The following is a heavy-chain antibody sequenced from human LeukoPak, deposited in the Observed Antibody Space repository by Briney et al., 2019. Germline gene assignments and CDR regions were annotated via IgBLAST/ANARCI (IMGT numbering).Heavy chain of an antibody. V-gene: IGHV3-11*01. Sequence: PGGSLRLSCAASGFTFSDYYMSWIRQAPGKGLEWVSYISSSGSTIYYADSVKGRFTISRDNAKNSLYLQMNSLRAEDTAVYYCAKEIMGYCSGGSDCAYDYWGQGTLVTVFS. CDR3: AKEIMGYCSGGSDCAYDY. CDR1: GFTFSDYY. CDR2: ISSSGSTI. D-gene: IGHD2-15*01. J-gene: IGHJ4*02.